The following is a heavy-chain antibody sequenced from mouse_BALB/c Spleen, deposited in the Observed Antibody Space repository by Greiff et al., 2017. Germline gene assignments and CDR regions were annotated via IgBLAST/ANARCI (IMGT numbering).Heavy chain of an antibody. J-gene: IGHJ2*01. CDR3: ARGSPPDY. CDR1: GYSITSGYY. CDR2: ISYDGSN. V-gene: IGHV3-6*02. Sequence: VQLKESGPGLVKPSQSLSLTCSVTGYSITSGYYWNWIRQFPGNKLEWMGYISYDGSNNYNPSLKNRISITRDTSKNQFFLKLNSVTTEDTATYYCARGSPPDYWGQGTTLTVSS.